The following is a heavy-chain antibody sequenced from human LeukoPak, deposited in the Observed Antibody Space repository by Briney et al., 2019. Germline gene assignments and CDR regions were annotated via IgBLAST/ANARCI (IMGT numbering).Heavy chain of an antibody. CDR3: ARGGVDWSYYFDS. V-gene: IGHV4-59*10. Sequence: SETLSLTCAVYGGSFSGYYWNWIRQPAGKGLEWIGRMYTSGSINYNPSLSSRVTISVDTSRNQFSLKLSSVTAADTAVYYCARGGVDWSYYFDSWGQGTLVIVSS. CDR2: MYTSGSI. J-gene: IGHJ4*02. D-gene: IGHD3-9*01. CDR1: GGSFSGYY.